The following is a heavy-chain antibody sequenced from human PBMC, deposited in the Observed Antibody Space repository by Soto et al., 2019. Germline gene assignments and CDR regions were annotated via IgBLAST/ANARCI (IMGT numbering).Heavy chain of an antibody. CDR3: ARDKITGLFDY. CDR1: GGSFSGYY. Sequence: QVQLQQWGAGLLKPSETLSLTCAVYGGSFSGYYWTWIRQPPGTGLEWSGEINHSGSTNHNPSLKSRVTISVDTSNTPFSMKLTSVTAADPAVYYCARDKITGLFDYWGQGTLVTVSS. D-gene: IGHD2-8*02. J-gene: IGHJ4*02. CDR2: INHSGST. V-gene: IGHV4-34*01.